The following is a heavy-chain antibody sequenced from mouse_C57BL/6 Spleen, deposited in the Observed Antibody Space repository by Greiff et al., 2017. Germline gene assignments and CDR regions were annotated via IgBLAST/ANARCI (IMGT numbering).Heavy chain of an antibody. CDR2: ISDGGSYT. Sequence: EVKLVESGGGLVKPGGSLKLSCAASGFTFSSYAMSWVRQTPEKRLEWVATISDGGSYTYYPDNVKGRFTISRDNAKNNLYLQRSHLKSEDTSMYYCAREDFTWFAYWGQGTLVTVSA. V-gene: IGHV5-4*01. J-gene: IGHJ3*01. CDR1: GFTFSSYA. CDR3: AREDFTWFAY.